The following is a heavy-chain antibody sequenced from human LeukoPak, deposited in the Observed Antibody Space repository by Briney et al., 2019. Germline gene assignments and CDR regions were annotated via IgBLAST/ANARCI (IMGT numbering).Heavy chain of an antibody. V-gene: IGHV1-2*02. CDR3: ARGRVGYYYDSSGYLVFGY. J-gene: IGHJ4*02. CDR2: INPNSGGT. D-gene: IGHD3-22*01. CDR1: GYTFTDYY. Sequence: ASVKVSCKASGYTFTDYYMHWVRQAPGQGLEWMGWINPNSGGTNYAQKFQGRVTMTRDTSVSTAYMELSRLRSDDTAVYYCARGRVGYYYDSSGYLVFGYWGQGTLVTVSS.